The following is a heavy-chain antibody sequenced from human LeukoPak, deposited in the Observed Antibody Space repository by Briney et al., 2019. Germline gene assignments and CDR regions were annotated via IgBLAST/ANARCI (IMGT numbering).Heavy chain of an antibody. CDR2: INAGNGNT. J-gene: IGHJ4*02. CDR3: ARDPSTGVVPDGKFSSDYYFDY. CDR1: GYTFSNYA. Sequence: AASVKVSCKASGYTFSNYAIHWVRQAPGQRLEWMGWINAGNGNTKNSQKFQGKITITRDTSASTTYMELSSLRSEDTAVYYCARDPSTGVVPDGKFSSDYYFDYWGRGILVTASS. V-gene: IGHV1-3*01. D-gene: IGHD2-2*01.